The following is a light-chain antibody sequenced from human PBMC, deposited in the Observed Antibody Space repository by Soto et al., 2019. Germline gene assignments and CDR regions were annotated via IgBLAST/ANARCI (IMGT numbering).Light chain of an antibody. Sequence: QPVLTQPPSVSGTPGQRVTISCSGGISNIATNYVHWFQQLPGTAPKVLSNRDNQRPSGVPDRFSGSKSGTSASLAISGRRSGEERRFYGAAGNTTVRIYVFGTGTK. CDR3: AAGNTTVRIYV. CDR2: RDN. CDR1: ISNIATNY. V-gene: IGLV1-47*01. J-gene: IGLJ1*01.